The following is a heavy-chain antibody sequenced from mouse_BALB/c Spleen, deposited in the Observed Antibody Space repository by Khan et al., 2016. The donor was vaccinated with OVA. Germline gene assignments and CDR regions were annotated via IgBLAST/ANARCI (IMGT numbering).Heavy chain of an antibody. CDR1: GFTFSSYG. CDR3: ARSITTTKWDYYALDY. Sequence: DVHLVESGGDLVKPGGSLKLSCAASGFTFSSYGMSWVRQTPDKRLEWVATISSGGHYTYFPDSVRGRFTISRDNAKNTLSLQMSSLKSEDTAMYYCARSITTTKWDYYALDYWGQGTSVTVSS. V-gene: IGHV5-6*01. D-gene: IGHD1-2*01. CDR2: ISSGGHYT. J-gene: IGHJ4*01.